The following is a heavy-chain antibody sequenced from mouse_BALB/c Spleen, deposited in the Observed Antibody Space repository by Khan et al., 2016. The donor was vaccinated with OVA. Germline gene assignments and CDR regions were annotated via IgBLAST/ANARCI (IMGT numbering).Heavy chain of an antibody. CDR1: GFSLCDYG. CDR3: AKGLWSYYFALDY. D-gene: IGHD1-1*02. V-gene: IGHV2-6-5*01. J-gene: IGHJ4*01. Sequence: VELVESGPGLVAPSQSLSITCTVSGFSLCDYGVSWIRQPPGKGLEWLGVIWGGGSTYYNSALKSRLSISKDNSKSQVFLKMNSLQTDDTAIYYCAKGLWSYYFALDYWGQGTSVTVSS. CDR2: IWGGGST.